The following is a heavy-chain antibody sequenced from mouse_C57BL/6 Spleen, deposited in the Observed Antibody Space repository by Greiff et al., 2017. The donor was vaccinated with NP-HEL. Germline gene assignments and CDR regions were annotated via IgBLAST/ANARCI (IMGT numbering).Heavy chain of an antibody. J-gene: IGHJ1*03. CDR3: ARSIYYGNHWYFDV. CDR1: GYTFTSYG. D-gene: IGHD2-1*01. V-gene: IGHV1-81*01. Sequence: QVQLQQSGAELARPGASVKLSCKASGYTFTSYGISWVKQRTGQGLEWIGEIYPRSGNTYYNEKFKGKATLTADKSSSTACMELRSLTSEDSAVYFCARSIYYGNHWYFDVWGTGTTVTVSS. CDR2: IYPRSGNT.